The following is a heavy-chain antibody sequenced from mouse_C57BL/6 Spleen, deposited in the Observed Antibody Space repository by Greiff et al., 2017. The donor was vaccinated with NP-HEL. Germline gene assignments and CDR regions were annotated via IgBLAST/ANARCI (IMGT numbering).Heavy chain of an antibody. Sequence: VQLQQSGAELARPGASVKMSCKASGYTFTSYTMHWVKQRPGQGLEWIGYINPSSGYTKYNQKFKDKATLTADKSSSTAYMQLSSLTSEDSAVYYCASSGYYWFAHWGQGTLVTVSA. J-gene: IGHJ3*01. CDR2: INPSSGYT. CDR3: ASSGYYWFAH. V-gene: IGHV1-4*01. CDR1: GYTFTSYT. D-gene: IGHD2-3*01.